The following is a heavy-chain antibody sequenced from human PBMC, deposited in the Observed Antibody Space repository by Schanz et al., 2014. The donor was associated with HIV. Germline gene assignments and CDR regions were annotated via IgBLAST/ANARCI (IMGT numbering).Heavy chain of an antibody. CDR3: VKGERIGYRIEVTGPTFDY. Sequence: QVQLGQSGGGVVQPGRSLRLSCAASRFTFSDYSMHWVRQAPGKALEWVAVISHDGTNKFYAGSVKDRFTISRDNAKNTLYVQIRSLRNEDTAVYYCVKGERIGYRIEVTGPTFDYWGQGTLVTVSS. CDR1: RFTFSDYS. J-gene: IGHJ4*02. CDR2: ISHDGTNK. V-gene: IGHV3-30-3*01. D-gene: IGHD3-22*01.